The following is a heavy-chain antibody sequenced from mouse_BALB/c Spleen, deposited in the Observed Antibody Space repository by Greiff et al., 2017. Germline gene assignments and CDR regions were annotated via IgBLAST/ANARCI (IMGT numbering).Heavy chain of an antibody. Sequence: DVQLQESGAELVRSGASVKLSCTASGFNIKDYYMHWVKQRPEQGLEWIGWIDPENGDTEYAPKFQGKATMTADTSSNTAYLQLSSLTSEDTAVYYCASSYDYDREYWGQGTTLTVSS. V-gene: IGHV14-4*02. J-gene: IGHJ2*01. CDR1: GFNIKDYY. CDR2: IDPENGDT. D-gene: IGHD2-4*01. CDR3: ASSYDYDREY.